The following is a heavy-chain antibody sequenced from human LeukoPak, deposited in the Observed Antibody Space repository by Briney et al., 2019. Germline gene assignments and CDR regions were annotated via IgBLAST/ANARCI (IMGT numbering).Heavy chain of an antibody. J-gene: IGHJ4*02. D-gene: IGHD3-10*01. Sequence: GGSLRLSCAASGFTFSSYEMNWVRQAPGKGLEWVSYISSSGSTIYYADSVKGRFTISRDNAKNSLDLQMNSLRAEDTAVYYCARDYLSGGGFDYWGQGTLVTVSS. CDR2: ISSSGSTI. CDR1: GFTFSSYE. CDR3: ARDYLSGGGFDY. V-gene: IGHV3-48*03.